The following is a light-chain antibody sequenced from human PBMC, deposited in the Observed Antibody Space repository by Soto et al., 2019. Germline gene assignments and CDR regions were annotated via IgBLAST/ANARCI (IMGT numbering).Light chain of an antibody. CDR1: QGISSH. CDR3: QQYFSYPLT. Sequence: AIRMTQSPSSFSASTGDRVTITCRASQGISSHLVWYQVKPGKAPRLLIYTASYLESGGPSRFSGSGSGTDFTLTISSLQSEDFAVYYCQQYFSYPLTFGGGTKVEIK. V-gene: IGKV1-8*01. J-gene: IGKJ4*01. CDR2: TAS.